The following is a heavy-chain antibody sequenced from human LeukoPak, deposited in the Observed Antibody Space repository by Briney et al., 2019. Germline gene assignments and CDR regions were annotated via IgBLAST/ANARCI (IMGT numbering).Heavy chain of an antibody. CDR3: GRGRLRGGYDSSGEDY. CDR1: GGSFSGYY. J-gene: IGHJ4*02. D-gene: IGHD3-22*01. V-gene: IGHV4-34*01. CDR2: INHRGGT. Sequence: SETLSLTCAVYGGSFSGYYWSWIRQPPGRGLEWIEEINHRGGTNYNPSLKSRVTISVDTSKNQFSLNLTSVTAADTAVYYCGRGRLRGGYDSSGEDYWGQGTLVTVSS.